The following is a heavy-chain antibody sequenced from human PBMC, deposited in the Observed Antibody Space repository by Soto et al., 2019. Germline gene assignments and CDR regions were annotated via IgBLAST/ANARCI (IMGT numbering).Heavy chain of an antibody. CDR2: ISTNGVGT. CDR1: GFTLSGYA. J-gene: IGHJ6*03. Sequence: EVQLVESGGGLAQPGGSLRLSCAASGFTLSGYAMDWVRQAPGKGLESVSGISTNGVGTYYANSVQGRFTISRDNYKNPVYLQMGSLRPEDMAVYYCARRARTDFYYMDVWGKGTTVTVSS. CDR3: ARRARTDFYYMDV. D-gene: IGHD6-6*01. V-gene: IGHV3-64*01.